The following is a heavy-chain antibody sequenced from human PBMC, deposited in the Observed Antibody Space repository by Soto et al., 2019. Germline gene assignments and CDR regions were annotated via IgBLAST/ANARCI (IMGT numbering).Heavy chain of an antibody. CDR2: IGTAGDT. Sequence: GGSLRLSCAASGFTFSSYDMHWVRQATGKGLEWVSAIGTAGDTYYPGSVKGRFTISRENAKNSLYLQMNSLRAEDTAVYYCARVAPTPPGGYCTNGVCLELDYYYYGMDVWGQGTTVTVSS. CDR3: ARVAPTPPGGYCTNGVCLELDYYYYGMDV. D-gene: IGHD2-8*01. CDR1: GFTFSSYD. J-gene: IGHJ6*02. V-gene: IGHV3-13*01.